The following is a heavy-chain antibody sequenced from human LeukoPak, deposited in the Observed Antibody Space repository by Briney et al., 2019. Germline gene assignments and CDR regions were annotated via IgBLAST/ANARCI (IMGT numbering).Heavy chain of an antibody. D-gene: IGHD3-22*01. J-gene: IGHJ4*02. CDR2: IYHSGST. CDR3: ARERYYYDSSGYYGYFDY. V-gene: IGHV4-4*02. CDR1: GGSISSSNW. Sequence: SETLSLTCAVSGGSISSSNWWSWVRQPPGKGLEWIGEIYHSGSTNYNPSLKSRVTISVDTSKNQFSLKLSSVSAADTAVYYCARERYYYDSSGYYGYFDYWGQGTLVTVSS.